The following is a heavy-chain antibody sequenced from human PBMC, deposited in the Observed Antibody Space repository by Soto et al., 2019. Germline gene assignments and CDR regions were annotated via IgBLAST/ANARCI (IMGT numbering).Heavy chain of an antibody. J-gene: IGHJ4*02. Sequence: ASVKVSCKASGYTFNDNGISWVRRAPGQGLEWMGWISAYNGNRNFAQKFQDRVTMTTDTSTRTAYMELRSLRSDDTAVYYCARDSSDSSAYHFWGQGTLVTVSS. CDR2: ISAYNGNR. V-gene: IGHV1-18*04. CDR1: GYTFNDNG. D-gene: IGHD3-22*01. CDR3: ARDSSDSSAYHF.